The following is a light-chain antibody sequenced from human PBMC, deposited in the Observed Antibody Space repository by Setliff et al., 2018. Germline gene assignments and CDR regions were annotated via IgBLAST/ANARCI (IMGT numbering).Light chain of an antibody. CDR3: ASYTGSGTYV. V-gene: IGLV2-14*03. CDR2: DVL. CDR1: RSDIGGYNY. J-gene: IGLJ1*01. Sequence: QSALTQPAFVSGSPGQSITISCTGTRSDIGGYNYVSWYQQHPGKAPKLMIYDVLNRPSGVSNCFSGSKSGNAAALTISGLQPEDEADYYCASYTGSGTYVFASGTKVTVL.